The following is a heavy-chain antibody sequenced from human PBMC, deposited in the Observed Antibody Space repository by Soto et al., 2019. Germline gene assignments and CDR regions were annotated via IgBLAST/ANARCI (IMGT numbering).Heavy chain of an antibody. D-gene: IGHD2-15*01. V-gene: IGHV3-73*01. J-gene: IGHJ4*02. CDR2: VRSKSNNYAT. CDR1: GFAFNDSA. Sequence: DVQVVQSGGGLVQPGGSLKLSCAASGFAFNDSAMHWVRQASGKGLEWVARVRSKSNNYATAYPASVKGRFIVSRDDSMGTTSLKMNSLNPEDTARYYCTNNFVWGQGVLVTVS. CDR3: TNNFV.